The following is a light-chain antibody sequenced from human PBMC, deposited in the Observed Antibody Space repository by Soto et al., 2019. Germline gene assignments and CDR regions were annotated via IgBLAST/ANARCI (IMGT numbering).Light chain of an antibody. CDR1: QSLSSSY. J-gene: IGKJ1*01. CDR2: GAS. CDR3: QQYGSSPKT. V-gene: IGKV3-20*01. Sequence: EIVLTQSPGTLSLSPGERATLSCRASQSLSSSYLAWYQQKPGQAPRLLIYGASSRATGIPDRFSGSGSGTDFTLTSSILEPEDFAVYYCQQYGSSPKTFGQGTKVEIK.